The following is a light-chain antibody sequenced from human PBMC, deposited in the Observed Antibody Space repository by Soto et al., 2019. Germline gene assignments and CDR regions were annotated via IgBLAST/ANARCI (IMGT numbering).Light chain of an antibody. J-gene: IGLJ1*01. Sequence: QSVLTQPASVSGSPGQSITISCTGTSSDVGGYNYVSWYQQHPGKAPKLMIYYVSHRPSGVSNRFSGSKSGNTASLTISGLQAEDEADYXCSSCTSINSYVFGTGTKVTVL. CDR2: YVS. CDR3: SSCTSINSYV. CDR1: SSDVGGYNY. V-gene: IGLV2-14*03.